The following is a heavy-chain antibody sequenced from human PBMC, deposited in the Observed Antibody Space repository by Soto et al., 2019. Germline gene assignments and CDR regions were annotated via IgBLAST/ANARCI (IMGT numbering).Heavy chain of an antibody. D-gene: IGHD6-6*01. V-gene: IGHV3-30*18. CDR2: ISYDGSNK. J-gene: IGHJ3*02. Sequence: PGASLRLSCAGSGFTFSSYGMHWVRQAPGKGLEWVAVISYDGSNKYYADSVKGRFTISRDDSKNTVYLQMNSLRAEDTAVYYCAKVIEYSRLYDAFDMRGQGTMVTVSS. CDR1: GFTFSSYG. CDR3: AKVIEYSRLYDAFDM.